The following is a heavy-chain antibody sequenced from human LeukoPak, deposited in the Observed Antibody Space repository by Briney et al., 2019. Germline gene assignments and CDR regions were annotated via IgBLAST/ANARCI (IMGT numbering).Heavy chain of an antibody. CDR3: ARVDTAMVIDY. D-gene: IGHD5-18*01. Sequence: SVTVSCKASGGTFSSYAISWVRQAPGQGLEWMGRIIPILGIANYAQKFQGRVTITADKSTSTAYMELSSLRSEDTAVYYCARVDTAMVIDYWGQGALVTVSS. CDR1: GGTFSSYA. CDR2: IIPILGIA. V-gene: IGHV1-69*04. J-gene: IGHJ4*02.